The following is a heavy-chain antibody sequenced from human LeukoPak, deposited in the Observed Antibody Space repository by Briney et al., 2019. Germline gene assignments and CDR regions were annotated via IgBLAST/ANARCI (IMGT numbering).Heavy chain of an antibody. V-gene: IGHV3-11*01. D-gene: IGHD3-10*01. CDR2: ISSRGSTI. CDR1: GFTFSDYY. CDR3: ARVDLSQYYYGSGSNLRY. J-gene: IGHJ4*02. Sequence: GGSLRLSCAASGFTFSDYYMSWIRQAPGKGLEWVSYISSRGSTIYYADSVKGRFTISRDNAKNSLYLQMNSLRAEDTAVYYCARVDLSQYYYGSGSNLRYWGQGTLVTVSS.